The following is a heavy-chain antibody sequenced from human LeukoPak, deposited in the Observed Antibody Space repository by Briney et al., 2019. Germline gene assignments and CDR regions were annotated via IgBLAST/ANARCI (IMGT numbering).Heavy chain of an antibody. J-gene: IGHJ6*03. CDR3: AREWAQYCSSTSCPRGYYYYMDV. CDR1: GFTFSSYW. CDR2: IRQDGSEK. V-gene: IGHV3-7*01. Sequence: SGGSLRLSCAASGFTFSSYWMSWGRQAPGKGLEWVANIRQDGSEKYYVDSVKGRFTISRDNAKNSLYLQMNSLRAEDTAVYYCAREWAQYCSSTSCPRGYYYYMDVWGKGTTVTVSS. D-gene: IGHD2-2*01.